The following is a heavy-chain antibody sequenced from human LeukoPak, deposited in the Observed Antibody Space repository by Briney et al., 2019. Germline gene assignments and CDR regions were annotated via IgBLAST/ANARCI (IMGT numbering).Heavy chain of an antibody. CDR3: TRHRERWAHYDILTGDY. CDR2: IRSKAYGGTT. Sequence: PGGSLRLSCTASGFTFGDYAMSWFRQAPGKGLEWVGFIRSKAYGGTTEYAASVKGRFTISRDDSKSIAYLQMNSLKTEDTAVYYCTRHRERWAHYDILTGDYWGQGTLVTVSS. V-gene: IGHV3-49*03. CDR1: GFTFGDYA. D-gene: IGHD3-9*01. J-gene: IGHJ4*02.